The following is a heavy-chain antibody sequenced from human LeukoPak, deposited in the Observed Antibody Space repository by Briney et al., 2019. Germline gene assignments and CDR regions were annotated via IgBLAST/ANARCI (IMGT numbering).Heavy chain of an antibody. J-gene: IGHJ4*02. D-gene: IGHD3-10*01. V-gene: IGHV4-59*01. CDR2: IYYSGST. Sequence: PSETLSLTCTVSGGSISSYYWSWIRQPPGKGLERIGYIYYSGSTNFNPSLKSRVTISVDTSKNQFSLKLSSVTAADTAVYYCARSPHYYGSGSLDYWGQGTLVTVSS. CDR3: ARSPHYYGSGSLDY. CDR1: GGSISSYY.